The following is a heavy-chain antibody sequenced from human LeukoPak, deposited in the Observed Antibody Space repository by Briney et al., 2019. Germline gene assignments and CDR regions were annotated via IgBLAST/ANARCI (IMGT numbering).Heavy chain of an antibody. D-gene: IGHD3-22*01. Sequence: SETLSLTCTVSGGSISSHYWSWIRQPPGKGLKWMGYIYYSGRTNYNPSLKSRVAISVERYKKKLALKQRYVIAEDTAVHYCGGGIRPAYDSSGYYPGDYYYYMDVWGKGTTVTVSS. CDR1: GGSISSHY. V-gene: IGHV4-59*11. CDR2: IYYSGRT. J-gene: IGHJ6*03. CDR3: GGGIRPAYDSSGYYPGDYYYYMDV.